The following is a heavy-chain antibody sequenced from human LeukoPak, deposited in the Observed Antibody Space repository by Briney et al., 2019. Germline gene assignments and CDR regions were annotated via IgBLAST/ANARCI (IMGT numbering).Heavy chain of an antibody. V-gene: IGHV3-33*01. CDR1: ELTSRNYA. CDR3: ARDWMTMAWPIYYVEF. J-gene: IGHJ4*02. D-gene: IGHD3-10*02. Sequence: GVSLGFSCEASELTSRNYAMHGVGQPPAKGLEWVAVVSHDGSKKEFADSVKGRFTISRDNSKKTVWLQMDSLRAEDTAVYYCARDWMTMAWPIYYVEFWGQGTLVTVYS. CDR2: VSHDGSKK.